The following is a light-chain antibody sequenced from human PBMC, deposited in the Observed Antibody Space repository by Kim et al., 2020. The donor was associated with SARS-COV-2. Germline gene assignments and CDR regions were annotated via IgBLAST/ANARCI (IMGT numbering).Light chain of an antibody. CDR1: QGISTY. CDR3: QKYDSAPST. CDR2: AAS. J-gene: IGKJ3*01. V-gene: IGKV1-27*01. Sequence: DIQMTQSPSSLSASVGDRVTISCRASQGISTYLAWYRQKPGQVPKLLIYAASTLQSGVPSRFSGSGSGTDFTLTISSLQPEDVATYYCQKYDSAPSTFGPGTKVDIK.